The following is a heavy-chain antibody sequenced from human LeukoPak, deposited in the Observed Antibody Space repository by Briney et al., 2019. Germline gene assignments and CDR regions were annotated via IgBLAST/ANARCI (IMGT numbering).Heavy chain of an antibody. CDR3: ARGGGYCSGGSCHIDY. CDR2: IYYSGST. D-gene: IGHD2-15*01. V-gene: IGHV4-59*01. CDR1: GGSISSYY. J-gene: IGHJ4*02. Sequence: SETLSLTCTVSGGSISSYYWSWIRQPPGKGLEWTGYIYYSGSTNYNPSLKSRVTTSVDTSKNQFSLKLSSVTAADTAVYYCARGGGYCSGGSCHIDYWGQGTLVTVSS.